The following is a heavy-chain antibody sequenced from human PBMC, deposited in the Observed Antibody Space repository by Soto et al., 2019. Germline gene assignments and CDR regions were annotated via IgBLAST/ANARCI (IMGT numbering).Heavy chain of an antibody. CDR3: AKDESGAADI. J-gene: IGHJ3*02. V-gene: IGHV4-4*07. Sequence: SETLSLTCTVSGGSFTAYSWNWIRQPVGKGLEWIGRIDTSGKTNYIPSLKSRLTMSIDRFKNQFSLNLKFVTAADTAVYFCAKDESGAADIWGQGTRVTVSS. CDR1: GGSFTAYS. D-gene: IGHD2-8*02. CDR2: IDTSGKT.